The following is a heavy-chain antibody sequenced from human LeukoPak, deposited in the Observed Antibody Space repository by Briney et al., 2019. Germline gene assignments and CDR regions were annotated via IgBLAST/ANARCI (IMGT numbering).Heavy chain of an antibody. CDR1: GFTVSSNY. V-gene: IGHV3-53*01. J-gene: IGHJ4*02. CDR2: IYSGGST. D-gene: IGHD4-17*01. CDR3: ASSSYGDYTFDY. Sequence: GGSLRLSCAASGFTVSSNYMSWVRQAPGKGLEWVTVIYSGGSTYYADSVKGRFTISRDNSKNTLYLQMNSLRAEDTAVYYCASSSYGDYTFDYWGQGTLVTVSS.